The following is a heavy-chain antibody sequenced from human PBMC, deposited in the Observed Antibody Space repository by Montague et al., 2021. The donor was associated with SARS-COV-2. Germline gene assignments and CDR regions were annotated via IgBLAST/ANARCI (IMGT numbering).Heavy chain of an antibody. D-gene: IGHD5-12*01. J-gene: IGHJ4*02. CDR3: ALARGSGYCPL. Sequence: SETLSLTCGVSGGSIISYAYSWMCLPHGQGLERIGVENFKELTNYTQTLTRRVTISRDTSKRQFSLILKNVTVADTAVHYCALARGSGYCPLWGQGSLVIVSS. CDR1: GGSIISYA. CDR2: ENFKELT. V-gene: IGHV4-34*01.